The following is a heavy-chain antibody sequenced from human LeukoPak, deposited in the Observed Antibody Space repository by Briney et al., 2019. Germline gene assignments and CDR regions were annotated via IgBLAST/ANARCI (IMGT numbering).Heavy chain of an antibody. CDR1: GFTFSSYG. CDR2: IWYDGSNK. Sequence: GRSLRLSCAACGFTFSSYGMQWVRQAPGKGVEGGAVIWYDGSNKYYADSLKGPFPISRDNSKNTLYLQMNSLRAEDTAVYYCARDRYCSSTSCWGVWFYPWGQGTLVTVSS. J-gene: IGHJ5*02. D-gene: IGHD2-2*01. V-gene: IGHV3-33*01. CDR3: ARDRYCSSTSCWGVWFYP.